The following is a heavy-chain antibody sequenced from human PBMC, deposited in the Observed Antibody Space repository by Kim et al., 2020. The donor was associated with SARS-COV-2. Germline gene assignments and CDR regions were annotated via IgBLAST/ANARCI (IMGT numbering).Heavy chain of an antibody. J-gene: IGHJ6*02. CDR3: VSGCVYSSSWYYYYGMDV. CDR2: ISAYNGNT. D-gene: IGHD6-13*01. CDR1: GYTFTSYG. V-gene: IGHV1-18*01. Sequence: ASVKVSCKASGYTFTSYGISWVRQAPGQGLEWMGWISAYNGNTNYAQKLQGRVTITTDTSTSTAYMELRSLRSDDTAVYYCVSGCVYSSSWYYYYGMDVWGQGTPVTVSS.